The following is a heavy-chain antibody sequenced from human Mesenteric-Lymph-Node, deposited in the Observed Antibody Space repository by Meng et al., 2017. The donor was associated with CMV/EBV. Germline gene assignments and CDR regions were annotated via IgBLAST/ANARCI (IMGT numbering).Heavy chain of an antibody. D-gene: IGHD2-15*01. CDR1: FTFSDHH. J-gene: IGHJ3*02. CDR3: ARIGGVVGASDAFDI. CDR2: ARNKANSYTT. Sequence: FTFSDHHMDWVRQAPGQGLEWVGRARNKANSYTTEYAASVKGRFTISTDDSKNSLYLQMNSLKTEDTAVYYCARIGGVVGASDAFDIWGQGTRVTVSS. V-gene: IGHV3-72*01.